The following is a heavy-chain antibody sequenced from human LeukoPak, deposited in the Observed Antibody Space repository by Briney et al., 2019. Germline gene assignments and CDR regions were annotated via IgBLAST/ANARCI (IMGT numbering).Heavy chain of an antibody. J-gene: IGHJ4*02. CDR1: GFPFSSYA. Sequence: GGSLRLSCAASGFPFSSYAMSWVRQAPAKGLECVSAISGSDGSTYYADSVKGRFTISRDNSKNTLYLQMNSLRAEDTAVYYCAKDASGWYGESYYFDYWGQGTLVTVSS. CDR2: ISGSDGST. CDR3: AKDASGWYGESYYFDY. D-gene: IGHD6-19*01. V-gene: IGHV3-23*01.